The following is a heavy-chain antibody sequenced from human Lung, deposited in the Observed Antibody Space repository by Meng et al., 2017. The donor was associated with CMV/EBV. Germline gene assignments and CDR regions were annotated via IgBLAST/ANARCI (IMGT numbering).Heavy chain of an antibody. CDR2: IIPIFGTA. Sequence: SVXVSCKASGGTFSSYAISWVRQAPGQGLEWMGGIIPIFGTANYAQKFQGRVTITTDESTSTAYMELSSLRSEDTAVYYCAREGGCSSTSCYYYYGMDVWXQGTTVTVSS. CDR3: AREGGCSSTSCYYYYGMDV. D-gene: IGHD2-2*01. V-gene: IGHV1-69*05. J-gene: IGHJ6*02. CDR1: GGTFSSYA.